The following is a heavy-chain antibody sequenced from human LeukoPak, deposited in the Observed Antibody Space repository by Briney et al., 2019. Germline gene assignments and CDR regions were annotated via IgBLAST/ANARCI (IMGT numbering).Heavy chain of an antibody. D-gene: IGHD3-3*01. CDR2: ISGSGGST. J-gene: IGHJ4*02. Sequence: GGSLRLSCAASGFTFSSYAMSWVRQAPGKGLEWVSAISGSGGSTYYADSVKGRFTISRDNSKNTLYLQMNSLRAEDTAVYCCAKHHYDFWSGSINWGQGTLVTVSS. CDR3: AKHHYDFWSGSIN. V-gene: IGHV3-23*01. CDR1: GFTFSSYA.